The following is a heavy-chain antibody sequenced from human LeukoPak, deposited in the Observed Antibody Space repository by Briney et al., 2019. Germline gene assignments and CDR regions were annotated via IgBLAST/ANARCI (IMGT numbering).Heavy chain of an antibody. CDR2: IIPIFGTA. CDR3: ARDSGHAGYGIDY. V-gene: IGHV1-69*05. Sequence: SVKVSCKASGGTFSSYAISWVRQAPGQGLEWMGGIIPIFGTANYAQNLQGRVTMTTDTSTSTAYMELRSLRSDDTAVYYCARDSGHAGYGIDYWGQGTLVTVSS. D-gene: IGHD3-9*01. CDR1: GGTFSSYA. J-gene: IGHJ4*02.